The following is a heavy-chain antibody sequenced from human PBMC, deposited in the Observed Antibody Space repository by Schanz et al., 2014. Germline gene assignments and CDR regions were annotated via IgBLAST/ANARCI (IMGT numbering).Heavy chain of an antibody. CDR3: AREDCSATSCYFRY. V-gene: IGHV3-33*08. CDR2: IRYDGRNK. CDR1: GFTVRTFA. J-gene: IGHJ4*02. D-gene: IGHD2-21*01. Sequence: VQLVECGGGFVQPGGSLRLSCAASGFTVRTFAMDWVRQAAGKGLEWVAVIRYDGRNKNFVESVKGRFTISRDNSNNTVYLQMNTLRAEDTAVYYCAREDCSATSCYFRYWGQGTLVTVSS.